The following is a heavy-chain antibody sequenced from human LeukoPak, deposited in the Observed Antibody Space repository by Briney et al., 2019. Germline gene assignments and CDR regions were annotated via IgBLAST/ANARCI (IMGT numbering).Heavy chain of an antibody. J-gene: IGHJ6*03. CDR1: GYSISSGYY. CDR2: IYHSGST. D-gene: IGHD2-2*01. Sequence: SETLSLTCTVSGYSISSGYYWGWIRQPPGKGLEWSGSIYHSGSTYYNPSLKSRVTISVDTSKNQFSLKLSSVTAADTAVYYCGRGRCSSTSCYGERGCYDYYYMDVWGKGPTVTVSS. CDR3: GRGRCSSTSCYGERGCYDYYYMDV. V-gene: IGHV4-38-2*02.